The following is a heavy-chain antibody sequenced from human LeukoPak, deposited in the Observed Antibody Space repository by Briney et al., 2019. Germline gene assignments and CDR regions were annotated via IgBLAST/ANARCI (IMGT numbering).Heavy chain of an antibody. V-gene: IGHV5-51*01. D-gene: IGHD3-10*01. CDR3: ARPESYYGSGSYYDD. J-gene: IGHJ4*02. CDR1: GYSFTNYW. CDR2: IYPGDSDT. Sequence: GESLKISCKGSGYSFTNYWIGWVRQMPGKGLEWMGIIYPGDSDTRYSPSFQGQVTISADKSISTAYLQWSSLKASDTAMHYCARPESYYGSGSYYDDWGQGTLVTVSS.